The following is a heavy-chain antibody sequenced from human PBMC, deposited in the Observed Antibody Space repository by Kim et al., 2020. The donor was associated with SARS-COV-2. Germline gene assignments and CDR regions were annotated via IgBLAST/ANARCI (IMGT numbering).Heavy chain of an antibody. CDR2: IKQDGNQK. D-gene: IGHD6-19*01. V-gene: IGHV3-7*01. Sequence: GGSLRLSCAASGFTFSSYWMPWVRQAPGKGLEWVANIKQDGNQKYYVDSVKGRFTISRDNAKNSLYLQMNSLRAEDTAVYYCARDGELYSSGKDAFDIWGQGTMFTVSS. CDR3: ARDGELYSSGKDAFDI. J-gene: IGHJ3*02. CDR1: GFTFSSYW.